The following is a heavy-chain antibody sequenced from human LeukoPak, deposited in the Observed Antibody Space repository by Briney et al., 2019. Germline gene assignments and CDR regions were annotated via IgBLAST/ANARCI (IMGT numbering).Heavy chain of an antibody. J-gene: IGHJ6*02. CDR2: ISGGGGSA. CDR1: GFTFSSYG. D-gene: IGHD1-26*01. Sequence: GGSLRLSCAASGFTFSSYGMHWVRQAPGKGLEWVSAISGGGGSAYYADSVKGRFTISRDSSMNTLYLQMNSLTAGDTAVYYCAKAVGATRGYYYSGMDVWGQGTTVTVSS. CDR3: AKAVGATRGYYYSGMDV. V-gene: IGHV3-23*01.